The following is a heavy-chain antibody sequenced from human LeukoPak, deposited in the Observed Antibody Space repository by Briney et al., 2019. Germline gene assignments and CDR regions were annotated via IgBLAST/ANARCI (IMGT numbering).Heavy chain of an antibody. CDR2: INPSGGST. CDR3: ARDPFSTGPTNWFDP. Sequence: RASVKVSCKASGYTFASYYMHWVRQAPGQGLEWMGIINPSGGSTSYAQKFQGRVTMTRDMSTSTVYMELSSLRSEDTAVYYCARDPFSTGPTNWFDPWGQGTLVTVSS. D-gene: IGHD2/OR15-2a*01. V-gene: IGHV1-46*01. CDR1: GYTFASYY. J-gene: IGHJ5*02.